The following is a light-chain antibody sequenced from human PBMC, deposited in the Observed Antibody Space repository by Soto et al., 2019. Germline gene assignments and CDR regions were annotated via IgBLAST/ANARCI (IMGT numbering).Light chain of an antibody. CDR2: EVT. V-gene: IGLV2-8*01. J-gene: IGLJ2*01. CDR3: SSYAGSNTDVV. Sequence: QSPLTQPPSASGAPGQSVTISCTGTSSDVGGYVSWYQQHPGKAPKLMIYEVTKRPSGVPDRFSGSKSGNTASLTVSGLQAEDEADYYCSSYAGSNTDVVFGGGTKVTVL. CDR1: SSDVGGY.